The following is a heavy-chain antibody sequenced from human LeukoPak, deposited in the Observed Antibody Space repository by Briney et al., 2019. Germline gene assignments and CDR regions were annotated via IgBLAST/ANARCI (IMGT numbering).Heavy chain of an antibody. D-gene: IGHD6-6*01. CDR3: ARQIIEYSSSHLDY. CDR2: IYTSGST. Sequence: PSETLSLTCTVSGGSISSYYWSWIRQPAGKGLEWIGRIYTSGSTNYNPSLKSRVTMSVDTSKNQFSLKLSSVTAADTAVYYCARQIIEYSSSHLDYWGQGILVTVSS. J-gene: IGHJ4*02. CDR1: GGSISSYY. V-gene: IGHV4-4*07.